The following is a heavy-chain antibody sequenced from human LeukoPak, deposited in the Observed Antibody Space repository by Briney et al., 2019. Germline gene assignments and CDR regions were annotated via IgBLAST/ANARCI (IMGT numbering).Heavy chain of an antibody. CDR3: ARDWASYYDSRGYVDY. V-gene: IGHV3-11*04. Sequence: AGGPLRLSCAASGFTFSDYYMSWIRQAPGKGLEWVSYISSSGSTIYYADSVKGRFTISRDNAKNSLYLQMNSLRAEDTAVYYCARDWASYYDSRGYVDYWGQGTLVTVSS. CDR1: GFTFSDYY. CDR2: ISSSGSTI. J-gene: IGHJ4*02. D-gene: IGHD3-22*01.